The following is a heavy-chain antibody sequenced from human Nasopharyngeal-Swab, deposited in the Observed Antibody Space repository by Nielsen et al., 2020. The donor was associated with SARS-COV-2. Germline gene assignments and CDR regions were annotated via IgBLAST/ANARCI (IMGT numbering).Heavy chain of an antibody. CDR1: GFAFINHG. Sequence: GGSLRREWAGSGFAFINHGMHWVRQVPGEWLERVAVISYEGSNKYYTDSVKGRFSISRDNSKNSLYLQMNSLRSDDTAVYYCAKDWGLTMIVVAYDAFDMWGHGTLVTVSS. CDR3: AKDWGLTMIVVAYDAFDM. CDR2: ISYEGSNK. J-gene: IGHJ3*02. V-gene: IGHV3-30*18. D-gene: IGHD3-22*01.